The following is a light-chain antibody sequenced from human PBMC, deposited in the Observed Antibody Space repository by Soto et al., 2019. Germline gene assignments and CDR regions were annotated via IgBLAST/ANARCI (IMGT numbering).Light chain of an antibody. V-gene: IGKV3-15*01. Sequence: EIVMTQSPATLCLSPGGGATLSWGASQSISDTLAWYQQKPGQAPRLLIYGASRRATGFPARFSGSGSGTDFTLTISSLEHEDFAVYDCHQRKSWPRTFCQGTKVDIK. CDR1: QSISDT. CDR3: HQRKSWPRT. CDR2: GAS. J-gene: IGKJ1*01.